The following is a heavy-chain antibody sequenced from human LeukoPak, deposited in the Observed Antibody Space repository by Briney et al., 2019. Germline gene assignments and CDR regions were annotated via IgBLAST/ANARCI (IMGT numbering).Heavy chain of an antibody. CDR2: VIPMFGPV. V-gene: IGHV1-69*05. CDR3: ARGLQYQILKALRYYYMDV. D-gene: IGHD2-2*01. Sequence: GASVKVSFKAPGGTFSSYGISWVRQGPGQGLEWVGGVIPMFGPVKYAQKFQGRVTITTDQSTSTAYLELSSLTSDDTAVYYCARGLQYQILKALRYYYMDVWGEGTTATVSS. J-gene: IGHJ6*03. CDR1: GGTFSSYG.